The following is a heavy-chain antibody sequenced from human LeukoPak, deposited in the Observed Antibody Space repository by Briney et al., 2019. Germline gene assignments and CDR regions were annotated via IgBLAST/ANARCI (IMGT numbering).Heavy chain of an antibody. D-gene: IGHD2-15*01. Sequence: SQTLSLTCSVSGDSISSGDYYWGWIRQPPGKGLEWIGYIYQSGSTYYNPSLESRVTISLDRAENQFSLRLTSVTAADTAVYYCARDSRWELRQRSAFDMWGQGTMVTVSS. V-gene: IGHV4-30-2*01. CDR2: IYQSGST. J-gene: IGHJ3*02. CDR3: ARDSRWELRQRSAFDM. CDR1: GDSISSGDYY.